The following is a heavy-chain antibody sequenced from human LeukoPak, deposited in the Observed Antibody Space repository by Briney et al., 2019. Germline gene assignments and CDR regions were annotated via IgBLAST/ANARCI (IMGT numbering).Heavy chain of an antibody. D-gene: IGHD3-10*01. Sequence: SETLSLTCTVSGYFISSGYYWGWIRQPPGKGLERIGSIYHSGSTYYNPSLKSRVTISVDTSKNQFSLKLSSVTAADTAVYYCAGASYGSGSYGGYYFDYWGQGTLVTVSS. V-gene: IGHV4-38-2*02. CDR3: AGASYGSGSYGGYYFDY. J-gene: IGHJ4*02. CDR2: IYHSGST. CDR1: GYFISSGYY.